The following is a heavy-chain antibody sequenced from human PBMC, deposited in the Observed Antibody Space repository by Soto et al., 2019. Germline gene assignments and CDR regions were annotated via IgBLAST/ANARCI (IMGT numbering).Heavy chain of an antibody. V-gene: IGHV4-4*02. CDR1: GGSLSSSSW. CDR2: IFYSGST. J-gene: IGHJ4*02. D-gene: IGHD2-8*01. Sequence: SESLSLTCAVSGGSLSSSSWWSCVHQPPGKTLEWLGEIFYSGSTKYNPSLNSRVTISADQSKNDFSLRLSSVTAADTAVYYCVHHGGVPYYHDFWGQGMLVTVSS. CDR3: VHHGGVPYYHDF.